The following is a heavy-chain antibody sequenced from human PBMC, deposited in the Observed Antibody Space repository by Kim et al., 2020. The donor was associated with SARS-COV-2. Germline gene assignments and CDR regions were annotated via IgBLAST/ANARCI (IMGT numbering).Heavy chain of an antibody. CDR1: GFTYTTYS. CDR3: ARSSYYRFDC. D-gene: IGHD4-4*01. V-gene: IGHV3-48*02. J-gene: IGHJ4*02. Sequence: GGSLRLSCVASGFTYTTYSMNWVRQAPGKGLEWISYITSSGTVMYYADSVKGRFTMSRDNARNSVYLQMNSLRDEDTAIYYCARSSYYRFDCWGQGTLVTVA. CDR2: ITSSGTVM.